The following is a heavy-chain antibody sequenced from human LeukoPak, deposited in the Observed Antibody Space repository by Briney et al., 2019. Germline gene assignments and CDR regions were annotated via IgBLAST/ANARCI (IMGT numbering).Heavy chain of an antibody. D-gene: IGHD3-10*01. CDR2: IYHSGST. J-gene: IGHJ5*02. V-gene: IGHV4-4*02. CDR1: GGSISSSNW. CDR3: ARAGWFGVNWFDP. Sequence: SETLSLTCAVSGGSISSSNWWSWVRQPPGKGLEWIGEIYHSGSTNYNPSLKSRVTISVDTSKNQFSLKLSSVTAADTAVYYCARAGWFGVNWFDPWGQGTLVTVSS.